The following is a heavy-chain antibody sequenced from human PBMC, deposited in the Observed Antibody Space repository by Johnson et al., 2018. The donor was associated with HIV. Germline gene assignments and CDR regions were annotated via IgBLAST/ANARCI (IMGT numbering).Heavy chain of an antibody. D-gene: IGHD6-13*01. J-gene: IGHJ3*02. CDR2: IYSDGST. CDR3: AKDGRNGIAAAEPPAFDI. CDR1: EFTFSNYA. V-gene: IGHV3-NL1*01. Sequence: QMQLVESGGGVVQPGRSLRLSCAASEFTFSNYAMHWVRQAPGRGLEWVSLIYSDGSTYYADSVKGRFTISRDDSKNTLYLQMSSLIAEDTAVYYCAKDGRNGIAAAEPPAFDIWGQGTMVTVSS.